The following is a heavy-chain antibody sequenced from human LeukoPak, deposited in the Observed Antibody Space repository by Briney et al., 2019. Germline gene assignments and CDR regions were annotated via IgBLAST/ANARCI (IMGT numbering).Heavy chain of an antibody. D-gene: IGHD6-19*01. Sequence: GGSLRLSCVASGFTFSSYWMSWVRQAPGKGLEWVANIKQDGSEKYYVDSVKGRFTISRDNAKNSLYLQMNSLRAEDTAVYYCAGARSALAGLDYWGQGTLVTVSS. CDR2: IKQDGSEK. CDR1: GFTFSSYW. V-gene: IGHV3-7*04. J-gene: IGHJ4*02. CDR3: AGARSALAGLDY.